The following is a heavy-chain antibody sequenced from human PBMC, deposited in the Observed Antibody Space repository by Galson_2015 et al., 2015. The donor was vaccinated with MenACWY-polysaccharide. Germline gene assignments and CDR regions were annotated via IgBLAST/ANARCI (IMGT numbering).Heavy chain of an antibody. CDR2: IYYSGST. V-gene: IGHV4-59*01. J-gene: IGHJ6*02. CDR3: ARIHMSTYYYYGMDV. Sequence: ETLSLTCTVSGGSISSYYWSWIRQPPGKGLEWIGYIYYSGSTNYNPSLKSRVTISVDASKNQFSLKLSSVTAADTAVYYCARIHMSTYYYYGMDVWGQGTTVTVSS. D-gene: IGHD5-18*01. CDR1: GGSISSYY.